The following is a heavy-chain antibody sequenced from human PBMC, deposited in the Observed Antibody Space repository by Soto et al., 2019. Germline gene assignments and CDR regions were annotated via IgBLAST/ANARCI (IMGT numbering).Heavy chain of an antibody. Sequence: WASVKVSCKASGYTFTSYGISWVRQAPGQGLEWMGWISAYNGNTNYAQKLQGRVTMTTDTSTSTAYMELRSLRSDDTAVYYCASSVVTMVRGVIINHYYYYGMDVWGQGTTVTV. CDR3: ASSVVTMVRGVIINHYYYYGMDV. CDR2: ISAYNGNT. J-gene: IGHJ6*02. D-gene: IGHD3-10*01. CDR1: GYTFTSYG. V-gene: IGHV1-18*01.